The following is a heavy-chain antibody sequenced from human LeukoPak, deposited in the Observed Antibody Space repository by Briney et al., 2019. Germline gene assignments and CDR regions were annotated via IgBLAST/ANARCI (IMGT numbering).Heavy chain of an antibody. Sequence: PSETLSLTCTVSGGSISGYYWSWIRQSPGKGLEWIGYIYYSGSTNYNPSLKSRVTISVDTSKNQFSLKLRSVTAADTAVYYCARATYYYDSGGYYIDALDIWGQGTMVTVSS. CDR1: GGSISGYY. D-gene: IGHD3-22*01. J-gene: IGHJ3*02. V-gene: IGHV4-59*01. CDR2: IYYSGST. CDR3: ARATYYYDSGGYYIDALDI.